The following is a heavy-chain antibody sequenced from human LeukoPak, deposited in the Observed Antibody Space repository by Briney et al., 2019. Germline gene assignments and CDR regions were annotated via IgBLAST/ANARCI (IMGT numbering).Heavy chain of an antibody. D-gene: IGHD3-22*01. Sequence: PSETLSLTCTVSGYSISSGYYWGWIRQPPGKGLEWIGNIYHSGSTYYNPSLKSRVTISVDTSKNQLSLKLSSVTAADTAVYFCARGPYSYDSSGAFDIWGQGTMVTVSS. V-gene: IGHV4-38-2*02. CDR2: IYHSGST. CDR3: ARGPYSYDSSGAFDI. CDR1: GYSISSGYY. J-gene: IGHJ3*02.